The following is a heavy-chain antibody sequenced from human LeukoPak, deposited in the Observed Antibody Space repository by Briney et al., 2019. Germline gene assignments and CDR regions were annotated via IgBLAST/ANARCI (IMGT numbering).Heavy chain of an antibody. V-gene: IGHV3-74*01. Sequence: GGSLRLSCAASGFIFSSYWMHWVRHAPGKGLVWVSRINTDGSSTSYADSVKGRFTISRDNAKNSLYLQMNSLRAEDTAVYYCATPSGIAAAAFDYWGQGTLVTVSS. D-gene: IGHD6-13*01. CDR2: INTDGSST. CDR1: GFIFSSYW. CDR3: ATPSGIAAAAFDY. J-gene: IGHJ4*02.